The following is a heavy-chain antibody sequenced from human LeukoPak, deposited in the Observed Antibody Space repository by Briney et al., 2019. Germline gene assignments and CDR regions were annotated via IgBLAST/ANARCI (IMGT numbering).Heavy chain of an antibody. D-gene: IGHD5-24*01. V-gene: IGHV4-61*02. J-gene: IGHJ4*02. CDR3: ASNLGGYNTHPFDY. CDR2: IYTSGST. Sequence: SETLSLTCTVSGGSISSGSYYWSWIRQPAGKGLEWIGRIYTSGSTNYNPSLKSRVTISVDTSKNQFSLKLSSVTAADTAVYYCASNLGGYNTHPFDYWGQGTLVTVSS. CDR1: GGSISSGSYY.